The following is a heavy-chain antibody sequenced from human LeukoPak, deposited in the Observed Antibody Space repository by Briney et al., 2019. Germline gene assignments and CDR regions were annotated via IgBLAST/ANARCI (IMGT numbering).Heavy chain of an antibody. CDR2: INPNSGGT. CDR3: ARVSSGWYGLNYYYYYYYMDV. Sequence: ASVKVSCKASGYTFTGYYMHWVRQAPGQGLEWMGWINPNSGGTNYAQKFQGRVTMTRDTSISTAYMELSRLRSDDTAVYYCARVSSGWYGLNYYYYYYYMDVWGKGTTVTVSS. D-gene: IGHD6-19*01. CDR1: GYTFTGYY. V-gene: IGHV1-2*02. J-gene: IGHJ6*03.